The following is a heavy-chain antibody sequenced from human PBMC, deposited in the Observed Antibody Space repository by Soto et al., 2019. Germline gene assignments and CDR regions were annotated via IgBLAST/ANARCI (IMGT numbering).Heavy chain of an antibody. CDR1: GGTFSSYA. CDR2: IIPIFGTA. V-gene: IGHV1-69*12. J-gene: IGHJ5*02. D-gene: IGHD2-2*01. Sequence: QVQLVQSGAEVKKPGSSVKVSCKASGGTFSSYAISWVRQAPGQGLEWMGGIIPIFGTANYAQKFQGRVTRTADESTSTADMERSSLRAEDTAVYYCARECMSTSCYETGGFDPWGQGTLVTVSS. CDR3: ARECMSTSCYETGGFDP.